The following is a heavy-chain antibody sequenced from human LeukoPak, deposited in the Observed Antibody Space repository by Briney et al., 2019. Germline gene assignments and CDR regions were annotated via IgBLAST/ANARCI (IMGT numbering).Heavy chain of an antibody. CDR3: AKEGYIDY. CDR2: IYSGGST. V-gene: IGHV3-53*05. J-gene: IGHJ4*02. CDR1: GFTVSSNY. D-gene: IGHD6-13*01. Sequence: GGSLRLSCAASGFTVSSNYMSWVRQAPGKGMEWVSVIYSGGSTYYADSVKGRFTISRDNSKSTLYLQMNSLRTEDTAVYYCAKEGYIDYWGQGTLGTVSS.